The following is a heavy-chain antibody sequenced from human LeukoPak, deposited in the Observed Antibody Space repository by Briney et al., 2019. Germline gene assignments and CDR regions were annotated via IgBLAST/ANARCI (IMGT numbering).Heavy chain of an antibody. Sequence: SETLSLTCAVYGGSFSGYYWSWIRQPPGKGLEWIGGINHSGSTNYNPSLKSRVTISVDTSKNQFALKLSSVTAADTAVYYCASKGIAVAGTAFDIWGQGIMVTVSS. CDR3: ASKGIAVAGTAFDI. CDR2: INHSGST. D-gene: IGHD6-19*01. V-gene: IGHV4-34*01. CDR1: GGSFSGYY. J-gene: IGHJ3*02.